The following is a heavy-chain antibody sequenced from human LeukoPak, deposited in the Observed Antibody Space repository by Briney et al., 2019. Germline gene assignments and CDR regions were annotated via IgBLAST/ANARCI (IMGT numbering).Heavy chain of an antibody. CDR2: IYSGGST. V-gene: IGHV3-66*01. J-gene: IGHJ4*02. Sequence: PGGSLRLSCAASGFTVSSNYMSWVRQAPGKGLEWVSVIYSGGSTYYADSVKGRFTISRDNSKNTLYLQMNSLRAEDTAVYYCARESGYSYGDPLDWWGQGTLVTVSS. CDR1: GFTVSSNY. D-gene: IGHD5-18*01. CDR3: ARESGYSYGDPLDW.